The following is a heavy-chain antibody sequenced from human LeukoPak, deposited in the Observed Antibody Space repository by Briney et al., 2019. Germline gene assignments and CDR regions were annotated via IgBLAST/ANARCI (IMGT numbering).Heavy chain of an antibody. V-gene: IGHV4-4*07. Sequence: SETLSLTCTVSGGSISGYYWTWIRQPAGRRLEWIGRIYTSETTHYNPSLKSRVTMSLDTSKNQSSLKLTSVTAADTAVSYCARGDRDLGYWGQGALVTVSS. D-gene: IGHD3-22*01. CDR2: IYTSETT. CDR3: ARGDRDLGY. CDR1: GGSISGYY. J-gene: IGHJ4*02.